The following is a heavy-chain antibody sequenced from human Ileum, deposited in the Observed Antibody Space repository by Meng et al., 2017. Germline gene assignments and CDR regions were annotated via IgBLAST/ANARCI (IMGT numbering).Heavy chain of an antibody. V-gene: IGHV1-8*01. CDR3: ARGVTAGLDY. J-gene: IGHJ4*02. Sequence: QVQLVQSAAEVKKPGASVKVSCKASGYTFSSLDINWVRQAPGQGLEWMGWMSPRSDDTGYAQKFQGRVTMTRDTSISTAYMELSSLTSEDTAIYYCARGVTAGLDYWGQGTLVTVSS. CDR1: GYTFSSLD. CDR2: MSPRSDDT. D-gene: IGHD5-18*01.